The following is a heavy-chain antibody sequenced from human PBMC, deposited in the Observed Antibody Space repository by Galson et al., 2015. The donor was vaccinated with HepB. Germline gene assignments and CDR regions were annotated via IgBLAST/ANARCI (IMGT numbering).Heavy chain of an antibody. CDR1: GFTFSSYG. J-gene: IGHJ4*02. Sequence: SLRLSCAASGFTFSSYGMHWVRQAPGKGLEWVAFIRYDGSNKYYADSVKGRFTISRDNSKNTLYLQMNSLRAEDTAVYYCAKPDYYYDSSGYYYDYYFDYWGQGTLVTVSS. CDR2: IRYDGSNK. D-gene: IGHD3-22*01. V-gene: IGHV3-30*02. CDR3: AKPDYYYDSSGYYYDYYFDY.